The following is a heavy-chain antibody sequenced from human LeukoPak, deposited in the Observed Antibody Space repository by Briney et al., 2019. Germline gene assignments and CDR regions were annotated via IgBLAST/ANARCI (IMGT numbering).Heavy chain of an antibody. Sequence: ASVKVSCKASGYTFTSYAMHWVRQAPGQRLEWMGWINAGNGNTKYSQKFQGRVTITRDTSASTAYMELSSLRSEDTAVYYCARGPRGSDYYYGMDVWGQGTTVTVSS. CDR3: ARGPRGSDYYYGMDV. J-gene: IGHJ6*02. CDR2: INAGNGNT. V-gene: IGHV1-3*01. CDR1: GYTFTSYA. D-gene: IGHD2-15*01.